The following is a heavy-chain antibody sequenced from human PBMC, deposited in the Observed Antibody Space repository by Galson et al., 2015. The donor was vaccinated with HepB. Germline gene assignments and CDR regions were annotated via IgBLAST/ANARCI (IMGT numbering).Heavy chain of an antibody. CDR1: GFTFSSYS. CDR3: SRDGYFYDSSGYYPPRGHYYYYGMDV. J-gene: IGHJ6*02. V-gene: IGHV3-48*02. Sequence: SLRLSCAASGFTFSSYSMNWVRQAPGKGLEWVSYISSSSTIYYADSVKGRFTISRDNAKNSLYLQMNSLRDEDTAVYYCSRDGYFYDSSGYYPPRGHYYYYGMDVWGQGTTVTVSS. D-gene: IGHD3-22*01. CDR2: ISSSSTI.